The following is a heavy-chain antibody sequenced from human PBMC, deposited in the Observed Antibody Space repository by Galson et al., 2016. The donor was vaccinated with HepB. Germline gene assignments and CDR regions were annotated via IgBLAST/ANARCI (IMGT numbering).Heavy chain of an antibody. D-gene: IGHD1-14*01. CDR1: GFTFRTYS. Sequence: SLRFSCAASGFTFRTYSMNWVRQAPGKGLEWVSVISSSVSYIYYAGSVKGRFTISRDNAKNSLYLQMNSLRVEDTAVYYCARGGRTEETSLVYWGQGTLVTVSS. V-gene: IGHV3-21*01. CDR3: ARGGRTEETSLVY. CDR2: ISSSVSYI. J-gene: IGHJ4*02.